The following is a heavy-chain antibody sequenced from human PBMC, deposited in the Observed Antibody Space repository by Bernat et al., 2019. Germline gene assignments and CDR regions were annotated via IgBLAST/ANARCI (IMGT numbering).Heavy chain of an antibody. D-gene: IGHD3-22*01. CDR3: ARDTHDSSGYYAPGAS. Sequence: EVQLGESGGGLVQPGGSLRLSCAASGFTVSSNYMSWVRQAPGKGLGWVSVIYSGGRTYYAASVKGRFTISRDNSKNTLYLQMNSLRAEDTAVYYCARDTHDSSGYYAPGASWGQGTLVTVSS. CDR2: IYSGGRT. CDR1: GFTVSSNY. V-gene: IGHV3-66*01. J-gene: IGHJ5*02.